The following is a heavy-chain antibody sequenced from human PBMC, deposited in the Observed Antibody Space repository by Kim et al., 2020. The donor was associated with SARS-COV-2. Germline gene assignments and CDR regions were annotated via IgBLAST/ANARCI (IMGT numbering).Heavy chain of an antibody. V-gene: IGHV3-30*04. Sequence: GGSLRLSCSASGFTVSSFAMHWVRQAPGKGLQWVAVISFDGNSRNYIDSVKGRFTISRDNSKNTLYLQMSSLRSEDTAVYYCARGRGSYSLDSWGQGTLVTVSS. CDR2: ISFDGNSR. D-gene: IGHD1-26*01. CDR3: ARGRGSYSLDS. CDR1: GFTVSSFA. J-gene: IGHJ5*01.